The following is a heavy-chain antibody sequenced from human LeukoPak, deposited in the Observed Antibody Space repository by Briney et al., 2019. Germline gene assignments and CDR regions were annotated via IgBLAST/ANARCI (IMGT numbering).Heavy chain of an antibody. D-gene: IGHD3-16*02. CDR3: ARSDIWGSYRFLDY. CDR1: GGSISSYY. V-gene: IGHV4-59*08. J-gene: IGHJ4*01. Sequence: SETLSLTCTVSGGSISSYYWSWIRQPPGKGLEWIGYIYYTGSTTYNPSLKSRVTISIGTSKNQFSLNLSSVTAADTAVYYCARSDIWGSYRFLDYWGQGILVTVSS. CDR2: IYYTGST.